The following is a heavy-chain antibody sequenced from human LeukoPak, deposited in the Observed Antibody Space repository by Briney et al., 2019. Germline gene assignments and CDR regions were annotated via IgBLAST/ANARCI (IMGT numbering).Heavy chain of an antibody. V-gene: IGHV4-59*01. D-gene: IGHD3-22*01. CDR3: ARLLFYDSSGYYHPTYYFDY. CDR1: GGSLSSYY. J-gene: IGHJ4*02. Sequence: PSETPSLTCTVPGGSLSSYYWSWIRQPPGKGLGWIGYIYYRGSTNYNPSLKSRVTISVDTSKNQFSLKLSSVTAADTAVYYCARLLFYDSSGYYHPTYYFDYWGQGTLVTVSS. CDR2: IYYRGST.